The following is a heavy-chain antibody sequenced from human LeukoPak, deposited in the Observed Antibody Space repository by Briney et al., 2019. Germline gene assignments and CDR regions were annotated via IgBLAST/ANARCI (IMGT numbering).Heavy chain of an antibody. V-gene: IGHV3-30-3*01. Sequence: GRSLRLSCAASGFTFSSYAMHWVRQAPGKGLEWVAVISYDGSNKYYADSVKGRFTISRDNSKNTLYLQMNSLRAEDTAVYYCARDIAARGDWGQGTLVTVSS. CDR1: GFTFSSYA. J-gene: IGHJ1*01. D-gene: IGHD6-6*01. CDR3: ARDIAARGD. CDR2: ISYDGSNK.